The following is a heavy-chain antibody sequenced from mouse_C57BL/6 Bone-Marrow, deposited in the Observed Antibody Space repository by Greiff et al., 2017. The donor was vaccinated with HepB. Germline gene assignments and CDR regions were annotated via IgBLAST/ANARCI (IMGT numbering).Heavy chain of an antibody. V-gene: IGHV1-81*01. CDR2: IYPRSGNT. CDR1: GYTFTSYG. D-gene: IGHD1-1*01. J-gene: IGHJ3*01. CDR3: VVLITTVDPSY. Sequence: VHLVESGAELPRPGASVKLSCKASGYTFTSYGISWVKQRTGQGLEWIGEIYPRSGNTYYNEKFKGKATLTADKSSSTAYMELRSLTSEDSAVYFCVVLITTVDPSYWGQGTLVTVSA.